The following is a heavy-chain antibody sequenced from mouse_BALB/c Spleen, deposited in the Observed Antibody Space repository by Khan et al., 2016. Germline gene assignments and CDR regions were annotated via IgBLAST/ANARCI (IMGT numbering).Heavy chain of an antibody. D-gene: IGHD1-1*01. CDR3: ARWDFVSRMYYFDY. CDR2: ISYDGSN. J-gene: IGHJ2*01. Sequence: EVQLQESGPGLVKPSQSLSLTCSVTGYSITSGYYWNWIRQFPGNQLEWMGYISYDGSNNYHPFLKNRFSITRATSRNQFFLKLNTVTTEDTATYYCARWDFVSRMYYFDYWCQGTTLTVSS. V-gene: IGHV3-6*02. CDR1: GYSITSGYY.